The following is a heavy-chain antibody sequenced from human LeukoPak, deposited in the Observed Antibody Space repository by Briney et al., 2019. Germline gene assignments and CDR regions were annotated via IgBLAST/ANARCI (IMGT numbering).Heavy chain of an antibody. CDR2: IIPIFGRA. CDR3: ARGRNYYDSSDYYEGDAFDI. CDR1: GYSFTSQD. V-gene: IGHV1-18*01. D-gene: IGHD3-22*01. J-gene: IGHJ3*02. Sequence: ASVKVSCKTSGYSFTSQDMHWVRQAPGQSLDWMGGIIPIFGRANYAQKLQGRVTMTTDTSTSTAYMELRSLRSDDTAVYYCARGRNYYDSSDYYEGDAFDIWGQGTMVTVSS.